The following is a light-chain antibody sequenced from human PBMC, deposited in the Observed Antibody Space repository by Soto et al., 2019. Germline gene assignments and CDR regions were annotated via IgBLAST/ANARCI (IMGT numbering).Light chain of an antibody. J-gene: IGLJ1*01. CDR2: EVS. Sequence: QSALTQPPSASGSPGQSVTISCTGTSRDVGGYNYVSWYQPHPGKAPKLIIYEVSKRPSGVPDRFSGSKSGNTASLTVSGLKAEDEADYYCSSYAGSNNYVFGTGTKLTVL. CDR1: SRDVGGYNY. V-gene: IGLV2-8*01. CDR3: SSYAGSNNYV.